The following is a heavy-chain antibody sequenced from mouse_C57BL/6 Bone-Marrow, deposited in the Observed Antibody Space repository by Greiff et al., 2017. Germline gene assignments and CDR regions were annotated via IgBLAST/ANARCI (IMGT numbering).Heavy chain of an antibody. Sequence: VQLQQSGAELARPGASVKLSCKASGYTFTSYGISWVKQRTGQGLEWIGEIYPRSGNTYYNEKFKGKATLTADKSSSTAYMELRSLTSEDSAVYFCARSKDYYVSRYFDVWGTGTTVTVSS. CDR2: IYPRSGNT. D-gene: IGHD1-1*01. J-gene: IGHJ1*03. CDR1: GYTFTSYG. CDR3: ARSKDYYVSRYFDV. V-gene: IGHV1-81*01.